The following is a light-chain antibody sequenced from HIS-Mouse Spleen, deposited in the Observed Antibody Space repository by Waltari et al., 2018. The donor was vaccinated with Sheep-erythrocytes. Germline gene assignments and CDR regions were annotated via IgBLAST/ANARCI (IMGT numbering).Light chain of an antibody. CDR3: YSTDSSGNHWV. CDR1: AFQKTY. V-gene: IGLV3-10*01. J-gene: IGLJ3*02. Sequence: SYELTQPPSVSVSPGQTARITCSGHAFQKTYPYWYQQKSGQAPVLVINEDSKRPSGIPERFSGSSSGTMATLTISGAQVEDDADYYCYSTDSSGNHWVFGGGTKLTVL. CDR2: EDS.